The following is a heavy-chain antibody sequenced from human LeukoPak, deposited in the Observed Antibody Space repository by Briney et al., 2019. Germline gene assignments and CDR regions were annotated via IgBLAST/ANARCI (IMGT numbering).Heavy chain of an antibody. D-gene: IGHD2-15*01. J-gene: IGHJ4*02. CDR1: GFTFSTYA. CDR3: AKDFRNHCGGNCYPDY. V-gene: IGHV3-23*01. CDR2: ISGTTGNT. Sequence: PGGSLRLSCAASGFTFSTYAMSWVRQAPGKGLEWVSSISGTTGNTYYADSVKGRFTISRDNSKNTLYLQMNNLRAEDTAVYYCAKDFRNHCGGNCYPDYWGQGTLVTVSS.